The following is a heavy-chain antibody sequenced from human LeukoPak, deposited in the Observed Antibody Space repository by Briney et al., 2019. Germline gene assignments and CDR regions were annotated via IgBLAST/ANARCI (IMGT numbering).Heavy chain of an antibody. V-gene: IGHV1-2*02. Sequence: SVKVPCNASGYTFTGYYMHWVRQAPGQGLEWMGWINPNSGGTNYAQKFQGRVTMTRDTSISTAYMELSRLRSDDTAVYYCARDGAARPEYDYWGQGTLVTVSS. D-gene: IGHD6-6*01. J-gene: IGHJ4*02. CDR3: ARDGAARPEYDY. CDR1: GYTFTGYY. CDR2: INPNSGGT.